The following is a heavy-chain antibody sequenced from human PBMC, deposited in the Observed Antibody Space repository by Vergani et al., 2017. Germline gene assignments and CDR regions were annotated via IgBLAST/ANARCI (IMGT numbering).Heavy chain of an antibody. CDR1: GVTFSNAW. V-gene: IGHV3-15*01. CDR2: IKSKTDGGTT. Sequence: EVQLVESGGGLVKPGGSLRLSCAASGVTFSNAWMSWVRQAPGKGLEWVGRIKSKTDGGTTDYAAPVKGRFTISRDDSKNTLYLQMNSLKTEDTAVYYCTTASDCSGGSCYSLYYYGMDVWGQGTTVTVSS. D-gene: IGHD2-15*01. J-gene: IGHJ6*02. CDR3: TTASDCSGGSCYSLYYYGMDV.